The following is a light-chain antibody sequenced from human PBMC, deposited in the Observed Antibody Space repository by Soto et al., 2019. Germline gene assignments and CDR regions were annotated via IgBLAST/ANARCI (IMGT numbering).Light chain of an antibody. CDR3: QQLTYWPLIT. Sequence: IRRTQSTESLSASVGDRVTITCRASKSIRNDLGWYQQKPGKAPKLLIYAASSLQSGVPTRFSGSGSGRHFTLTISSLQTEDFALYHCQQLTYWPLITFAQGTRLEIK. CDR2: AAS. CDR1: KSIRND. J-gene: IGKJ5*01. V-gene: IGKV1-6*01.